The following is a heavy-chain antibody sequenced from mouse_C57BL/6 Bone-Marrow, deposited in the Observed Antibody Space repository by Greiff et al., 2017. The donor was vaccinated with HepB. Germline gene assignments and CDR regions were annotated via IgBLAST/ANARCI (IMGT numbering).Heavy chain of an antibody. CDR3: ARDGYDGSRRTWFAY. J-gene: IGHJ3*01. D-gene: IGHD1-1*01. Sequence: EVQRVESGGGLVKPGGSLKLSCAASGFTFSSYAMSWVRQTPEKRLEWVATISDGGSYTYYPDNVKGRFTIARDNAKNNLDLQMSHLKSEDTAMYYCARDGYDGSRRTWFAYWGQGTLVTVSA. CDR2: ISDGGSYT. CDR1: GFTFSSYA. V-gene: IGHV5-4*01.